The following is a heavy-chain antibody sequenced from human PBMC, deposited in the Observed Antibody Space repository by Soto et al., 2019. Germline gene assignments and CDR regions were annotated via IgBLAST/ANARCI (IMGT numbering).Heavy chain of an antibody. J-gene: IGHJ6*02. CDR1: GYTFTSYG. CDR3: ARARTIAVANRWGPYGMAV. D-gene: IGHD6-19*01. Sequence: QVQLVQSGAEVKKPGASVKVSCKASGYTFTSYGISWVRQAPGQGLEWMGWISAYNGNTNYAQKLQGRVTMTTDTSTSTAYMELRSLRSDDTAVYYCARARTIAVANRWGPYGMAVWGQVTTFTVSS. CDR2: ISAYNGNT. V-gene: IGHV1-18*01.